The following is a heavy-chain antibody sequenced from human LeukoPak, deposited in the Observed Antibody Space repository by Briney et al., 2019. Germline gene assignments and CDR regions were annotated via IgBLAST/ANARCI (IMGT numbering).Heavy chain of an antibody. Sequence: GGSLRLSCAASGFTFSNYGMHWVRQAPGKGLEWVAIIWYDGSDKYYADSVKGRFTISRDNSKNTLYLQMNSLRAEDTAVYYCGRDVSSAFDIWGQGTMVTVSS. V-gene: IGHV3-33*01. CDR3: GRDVSSAFDI. CDR1: GFTFSNYG. D-gene: IGHD6-6*01. J-gene: IGHJ3*02. CDR2: IWYDGSDK.